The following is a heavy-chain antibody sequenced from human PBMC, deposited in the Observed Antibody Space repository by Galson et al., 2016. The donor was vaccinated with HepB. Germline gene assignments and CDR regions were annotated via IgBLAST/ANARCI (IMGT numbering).Heavy chain of an antibody. V-gene: IGHV7-4-1*02. CDR1: GYTFTNYA. Sequence: SVKVSCKASGYTFTNYAMNWVRQAPGQGLEWLGWINTNTENPTYAQGFTGRFVFSLDTPVSTAYLQISSLGADDTAIYYCARVRIRYFDCLSQFDSNVFDIWGQGTMVTVSS. CDR2: INTNTENP. CDR3: ARVRIRYFDCLSQFDSNVFDI. J-gene: IGHJ3*02. D-gene: IGHD3-9*01.